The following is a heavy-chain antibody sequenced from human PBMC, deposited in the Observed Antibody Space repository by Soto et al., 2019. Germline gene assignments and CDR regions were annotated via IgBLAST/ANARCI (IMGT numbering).Heavy chain of an antibody. V-gene: IGHV3-74*01. D-gene: IGHD6-19*01. CDR3: AREGQWPYFDY. CDR2: INSDASGT. CDR1: GFTFSNYW. J-gene: IGHJ4*02. Sequence: EVQLVESGGGLVQPGGSLRLSCAASGFTFSNYWMHWVRQAPGKGLVWVSRINSDASGTNYADSVKGRFTISRDNAKNTLYLQMNSLRAEDTAVYYCAREGQWPYFDYWGQGTLVTVSS.